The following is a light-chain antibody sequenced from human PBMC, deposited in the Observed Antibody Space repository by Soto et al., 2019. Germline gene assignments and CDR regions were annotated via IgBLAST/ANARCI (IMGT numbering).Light chain of an antibody. CDR1: QDISNY. CDR3: QQYDNLPIT. CDR2: DAS. Sequence: DIQMTQSPSSLSASVGDRVTITCQASQDISNYLNWYQQKPGKAPTLLIYDASNLETGVPSRFSGGASGTGFTFTISGLQPEDIATYYCQQYDNLPITFGQGTRLEIK. J-gene: IGKJ5*01. V-gene: IGKV1-33*01.